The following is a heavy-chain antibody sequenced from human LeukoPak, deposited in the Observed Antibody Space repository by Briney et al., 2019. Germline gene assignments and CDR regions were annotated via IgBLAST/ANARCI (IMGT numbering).Heavy chain of an antibody. CDR3: ARGKWELPVPRAFDI. V-gene: IGHV1-46*01. J-gene: IGHJ3*02. CDR1: GYTFTGYY. D-gene: IGHD1-26*01. CDR2: INPSGGST. Sequence: ASVKVSCKASGYTFTGYYMHWVRQAPGQGLEWMGIINPSGGSTSYAQKFQGRVTMTRNTSISTVYMELSSLRSEDTAVYYCARGKWELPVPRAFDIWGQGTMVTVSS.